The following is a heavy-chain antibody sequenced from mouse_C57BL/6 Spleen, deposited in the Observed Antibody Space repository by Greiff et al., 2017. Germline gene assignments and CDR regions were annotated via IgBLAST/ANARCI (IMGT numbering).Heavy chain of an antibody. CDR3: ARSYYGSKNYAMDY. J-gene: IGHJ4*01. D-gene: IGHD1-1*01. V-gene: IGHV1-64*01. CDR2: IHPNSGST. Sequence: QVQLQQPGAELVKPGASVKLSCKASGYTFTSYWMHWVKPRPGQGLEWIGMIHPNSGSTNYNEKFKSKATLTVDKSSSTAYMQLSSLTSEDSAVYYCARSYYGSKNYAMDYWGQGTSVTVSS. CDR1: GYTFTSYW.